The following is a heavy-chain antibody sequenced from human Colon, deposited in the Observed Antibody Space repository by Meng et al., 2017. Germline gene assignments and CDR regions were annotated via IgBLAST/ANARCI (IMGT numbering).Heavy chain of an antibody. V-gene: IGHV4-61*01. CDR1: GGLDSSGNSS. CDR2: FDCSRSI. CDR3: ADGPWEFDY. J-gene: IGHJ4*02. Sequence: VQLVRPHPGLVSPSAPLPPCCLSAGGLDSSGNSSCGWCRRPPRKRLWWIGYFDCSRSINYSPSLKRRVTMLVNTYKNQLSLKLSSVTAGDTAVYYCADGPWEFDYWGRGTLVTVSS. D-gene: IGHD1-26*01.